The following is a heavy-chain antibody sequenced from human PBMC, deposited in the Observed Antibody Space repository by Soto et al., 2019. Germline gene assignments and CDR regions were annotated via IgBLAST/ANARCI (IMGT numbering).Heavy chain of an antibody. V-gene: IGHV3-33*01. CDR1: GFSFSTYG. J-gene: IGHJ3*02. CDR2: IWYDGSDK. D-gene: IGHD3-3*01. CDR3: ARDVLRFLEGGAFDI. Sequence: QVQLVESGGGVVQPGRSLRLSCAASGFSFSTYGLDWVRQAPGKGLEWVAVIWYDGSDKYYADSVKGRFTISRDNSKNTLYLQMNSLRAEDTAVYYCARDVLRFLEGGAFDIWGQGTMVTVSS.